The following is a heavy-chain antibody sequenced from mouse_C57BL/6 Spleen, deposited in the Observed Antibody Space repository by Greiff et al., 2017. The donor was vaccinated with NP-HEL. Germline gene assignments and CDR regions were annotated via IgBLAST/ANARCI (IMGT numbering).Heavy chain of an antibody. CDR3: ARDRITVVAPYAMDY. D-gene: IGHD1-1*01. Sequence: EVQLQQSGPELVKPGASVKISCKASGYTFTDYYMNWVKQSHGKSLEWIGDINPNNGGTSYNQKFKGKATLTVDKSSSTAYMELRSLTSEDSAVYYCARDRITVVAPYAMDYWGQGTSVTVSS. V-gene: IGHV1-26*01. J-gene: IGHJ4*01. CDR1: GYTFTDYY. CDR2: INPNNGGT.